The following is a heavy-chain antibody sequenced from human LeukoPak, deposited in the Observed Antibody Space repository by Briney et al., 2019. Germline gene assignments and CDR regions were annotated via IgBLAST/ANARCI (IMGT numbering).Heavy chain of an antibody. D-gene: IGHD3-10*01. CDR2: IYNSGST. Sequence: SETLSLTCTVSGGSISSYYWSWIRQPPGKGLEWIGYIYNSGSTNYNPSLKSRVTISVDTSKNQFSLKLSSVTAADTAVYYCARDRFGYNRFDPWGQGTLVTDCS. CDR3: ARDRFGYNRFDP. V-gene: IGHV4-59*01. CDR1: GGSISSYY. J-gene: IGHJ5*02.